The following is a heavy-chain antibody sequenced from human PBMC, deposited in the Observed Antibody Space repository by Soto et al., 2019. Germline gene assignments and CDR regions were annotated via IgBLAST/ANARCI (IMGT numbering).Heavy chain of an antibody. CDR2: IYYSGST. Sequence: QVQLQESGPGLVKPSETLSLTCTVSGGSISSYYWSWIRQPPGKGLEWIGYIYYSGSTNYNPSLKSRVTISVDTSKNQFSLKLSSVTAADTAVYYCARATSGWYHYFDYWGQGTLVTVSS. V-gene: IGHV4-59*01. J-gene: IGHJ4*02. CDR3: ARATSGWYHYFDY. CDR1: GGSISSYY. D-gene: IGHD6-19*01.